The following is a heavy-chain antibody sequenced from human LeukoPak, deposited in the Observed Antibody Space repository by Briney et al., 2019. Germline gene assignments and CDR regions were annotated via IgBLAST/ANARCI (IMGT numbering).Heavy chain of an antibody. D-gene: IGHD3-22*01. CDR3: ASHYYDSSGYPSPFDY. V-gene: IGHV4-4*07. J-gene: IGHJ4*02. CDR1: GGSISSYY. Sequence: PSETLSLTCTVSGGSISSYYWSWIRQPAGKGLEWIGRIYTSGSTNYNPSLKSRVTMSVDTSKNQFSLKLSSVTAADTAVYYCASHYYDSSGYPSPFDYWGQGTLVTVSS. CDR2: IYTSGST.